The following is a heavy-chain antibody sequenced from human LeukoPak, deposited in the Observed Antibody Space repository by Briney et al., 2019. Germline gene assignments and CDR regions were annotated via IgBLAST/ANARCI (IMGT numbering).Heavy chain of an antibody. J-gene: IGHJ4*02. V-gene: IGHV4-34*01. CDR1: GGSFSGYY. CDR3: ARWALDYYDSSGHWDY. CDR2: INHSGST. D-gene: IGHD3-22*01. Sequence: NPSETLSLTCAVYGGSFSGYYWSWIRQPPGKGLEWIGEINHSGSTNYNPSLKSRVTISVDTSKNQFSLKLSSVTAADTAVYYCARWALDYYDSSGHWDYWGQGTLVTVSS.